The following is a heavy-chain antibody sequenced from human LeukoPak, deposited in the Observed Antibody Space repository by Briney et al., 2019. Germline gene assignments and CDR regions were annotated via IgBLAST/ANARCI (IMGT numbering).Heavy chain of an antibody. D-gene: IGHD4-17*01. CDR3: ASGTFDDYGDYDRGDYFDH. CDR1: GGSITCSSSY. J-gene: IGHJ4*02. V-gene: IGHV4-39*02. Sequence: PSETLSLTCTVSGGSITCSSSYWGWVRQPPGKGPEWIGSIYYSGLTYDSPSLKSRVSISVDPAKNHFSLKVTSVTAADTAVYYCASGTFDDYGDYDRGDYFDHWGQGTLVTVSS. CDR2: IYYSGLT.